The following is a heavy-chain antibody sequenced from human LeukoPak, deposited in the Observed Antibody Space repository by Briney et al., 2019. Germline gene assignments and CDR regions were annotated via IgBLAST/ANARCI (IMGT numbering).Heavy chain of an antibody. CDR3: ARDFSSGPSD. V-gene: IGHV1-18*01. Sequence: ASVKVCCKAAGYTFTSYGISWVRQGPAQGQEWIGWISAYNGNTNYAQKLQGRVTMTTDTSTSTAYIEPRSLRSDGTAVYYCARDFSSGPSDWGEGTLVTVSS. D-gene: IGHD3-22*01. J-gene: IGHJ4*02. CDR1: GYTFTSYG. CDR2: ISAYNGNT.